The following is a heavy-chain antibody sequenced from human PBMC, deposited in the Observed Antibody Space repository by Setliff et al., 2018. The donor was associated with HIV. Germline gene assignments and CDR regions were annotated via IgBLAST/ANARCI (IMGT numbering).Heavy chain of an antibody. CDR3: ASLFRSRGGYQYYMDV. D-gene: IGHD3-10*01. CDR1: GGSISSGSYS. CDR2: IYSSGST. J-gene: IGHJ6*03. Sequence: PSETLSLTCTVSGGSISSGSYSWSWIRQPAGRGLEWIGHIYSSGSTNYNPSLKSRVTMSVDTSKNQFSLKLSSVTAADTAVHYCASLFRSRGGYQYYMDVWGTGTTVTVSS. V-gene: IGHV4-61*09.